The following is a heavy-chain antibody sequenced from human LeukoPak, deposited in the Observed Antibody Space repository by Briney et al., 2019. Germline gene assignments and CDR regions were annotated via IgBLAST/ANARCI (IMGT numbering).Heavy chain of an antibody. CDR2: ISWNSGDI. V-gene: IGHV3-9*01. Sequence: PGGSLRLSCAASGFTFDDFALHWVRQAPGKGLEWVSGISWNSGDIGYADSVKGRFTISRDNAKNSLYLQMNSLRAEDTALYYCAKLYGYSYGYIDFWGQGTLVTVSS. J-gene: IGHJ4*02. CDR3: AKLYGYSYGYIDF. D-gene: IGHD5-18*01. CDR1: GFTFDDFA.